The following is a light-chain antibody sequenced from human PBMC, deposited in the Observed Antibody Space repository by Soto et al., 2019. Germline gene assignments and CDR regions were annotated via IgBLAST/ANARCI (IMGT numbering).Light chain of an antibody. CDR3: SSYTSSSTLYV. J-gene: IGLJ1*01. CDR2: EVS. Sequence: QSALTQPASVSGSPGQSITISCTGTSSDVGGYNYVSWYQQHPGKAPKLMIYEVSNRPSGVSNRFSGAKSGNTASLTISGLQAADEADYYCSSYTSSSTLYVFVTGTKLTVL. V-gene: IGLV2-14*01. CDR1: SSDVGGYNY.